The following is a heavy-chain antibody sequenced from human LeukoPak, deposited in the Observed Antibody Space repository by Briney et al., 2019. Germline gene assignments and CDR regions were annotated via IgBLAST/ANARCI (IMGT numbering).Heavy chain of an antibody. CDR2: IRYDGSNK. CDR1: GFTFSSYG. Sequence: PGGSLRLSCAASGFTFSSYGMHWVRQAPGKGLEWVAFIRYDGSNKYYADSVKGRFTISRDNSKNTLYLQMNSLRAEDTAVYYCARGGTMVRETLDVWGKGTTVTVSS. D-gene: IGHD3-10*01. CDR3: ARGGTMVRETLDV. J-gene: IGHJ6*04. V-gene: IGHV3-30*02.